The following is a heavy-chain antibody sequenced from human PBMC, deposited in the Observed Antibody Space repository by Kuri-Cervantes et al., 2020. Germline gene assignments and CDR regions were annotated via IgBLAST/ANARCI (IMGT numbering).Heavy chain of an antibody. CDR2: ISYDGSNK. D-gene: IGHD3/OR15-3a*01. CDR3: ARDLDGKDY. V-gene: IGHV3-30*03. Sequence: GGSLRLSCAASGFTLSSYGMHWVRQAPGKGLEWVAVISYDGSNKYYADSVKGRFTISRDNSKNTLYLQMNSLRAEDTAVYYCARDLDGKDYWGQGTLVTVSS. CDR1: GFTLSSYG. J-gene: IGHJ4*02.